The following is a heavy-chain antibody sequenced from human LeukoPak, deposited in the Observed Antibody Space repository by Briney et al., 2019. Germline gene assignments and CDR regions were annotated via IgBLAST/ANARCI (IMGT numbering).Heavy chain of an antibody. Sequence: SETLSLTCAVYSGSFSGYYWSWIRQPPGKGLEWIGEINHSGSTNYNPSLKSRVTISVDTSKNQFSLKLSSVTAADTAVYYCARVVRAVTTRLDYWGQGTLVTVSS. CDR3: ARVVRAVTTRLDY. D-gene: IGHD4-17*01. CDR1: SGSFSGYY. J-gene: IGHJ4*02. V-gene: IGHV4-34*01. CDR2: INHSGST.